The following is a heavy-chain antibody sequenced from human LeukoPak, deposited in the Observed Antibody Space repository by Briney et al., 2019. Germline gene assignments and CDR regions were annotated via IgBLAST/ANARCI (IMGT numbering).Heavy chain of an antibody. CDR3: ARGYQDYTLAY. V-gene: IGHV3-30*03. CDR1: GFIFSRYG. Sequence: GGSLRLSCAASGFIFSRYGMHWVRQAPGTGLEWVAVISYDGNNKYYANSVKGRFTISRDNSRNTLYLQMNSLRPEDTAVYYCARGYQDYTLAYWGQGALVTVSS. D-gene: IGHD4-11*01. J-gene: IGHJ4*02. CDR2: ISYDGNNK.